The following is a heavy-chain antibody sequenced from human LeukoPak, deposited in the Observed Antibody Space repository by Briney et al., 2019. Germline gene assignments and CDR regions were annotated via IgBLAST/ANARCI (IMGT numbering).Heavy chain of an antibody. V-gene: IGHV3-30*02. CDR1: GSTFSNYA. D-gene: IGHD1-14*01. CDR3: AKTGFQWGEYFYYMDV. CDR2: IRHDGSDI. J-gene: IGHJ6*03. Sequence: PGGSLRLSCAASGSTFSNYAMHWVRQAPGKGLEWVAFIRHDGSDIYYADSVRGRFTISRDNSKNTLYFQMNSLIYEDTAVYYCAKTGFQWGEYFYYMDVWGKGTTVTVSS.